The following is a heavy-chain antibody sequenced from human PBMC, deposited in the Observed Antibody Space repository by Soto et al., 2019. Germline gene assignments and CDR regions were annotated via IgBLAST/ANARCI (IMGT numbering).Heavy chain of an antibody. CDR3: ARQSSGWYNRFDP. CDR1: GGSISSSSYY. D-gene: IGHD6-19*01. CDR2: IYYSGSI. Sequence: QLQLQESGPGLVKPSETLSLTCSVSGGSISSSSYYWGWIRQPPGKGLGWIGSIYYSGSIYYNPSLKRRVPVSVETSKNQFSLKLSSVTAVESAVYYCARQSSGWYNRFDPWGQGTLVTVSS. J-gene: IGHJ5*02. V-gene: IGHV4-39*01.